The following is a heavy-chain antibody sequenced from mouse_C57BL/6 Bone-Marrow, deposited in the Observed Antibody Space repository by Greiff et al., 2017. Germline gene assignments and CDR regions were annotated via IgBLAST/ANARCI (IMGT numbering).Heavy chain of an antibody. CDR3: ARKGDDGSRGDD. V-gene: IGHV1-81*01. CDR1: GYTFTSYG. D-gene: IGHD1-1*01. CDR2: IYPRSGNT. Sequence: VQLQQSGAELARPGASVKLSCKASGYTFTSYGISWVKQRTGQGLEWIGEIYPRSGNTYYNEKFKGKATLTADKSSSTAYMELRSLTSEDSAVYFCARKGDDGSRGDDWGQGTTLTVSS. J-gene: IGHJ2*01.